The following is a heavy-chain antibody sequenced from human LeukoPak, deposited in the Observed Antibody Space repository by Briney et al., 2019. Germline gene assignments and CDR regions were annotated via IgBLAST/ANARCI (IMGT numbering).Heavy chain of an antibody. V-gene: IGHV3-43*02. Sequence: QPGGSLRLSCAASGFAFDDYAMHWVRQAPGKGLEWVSVISGDGDSTFYADSVKGRFTISRGNSKNSLFLQMNSLRTEDTAVYYCGKDRKFRYSSGRINWYFDLWGRGTLVTVSS. CDR3: GKDRKFRYSSGRINWYFDL. CDR1: GFAFDDYA. D-gene: IGHD6-19*01. CDR2: ISGDGDST. J-gene: IGHJ2*01.